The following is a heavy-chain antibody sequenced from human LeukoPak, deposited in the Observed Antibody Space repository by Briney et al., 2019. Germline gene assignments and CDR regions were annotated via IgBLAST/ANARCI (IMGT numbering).Heavy chain of an antibody. CDR1: GYTFTGYY. D-gene: IGHD3-3*01. CDR3: ARHTGPVLRFLEWLLRYAFDI. CDR2: INPNSGGT. J-gene: IGHJ3*02. V-gene: IGHV1-2*02. Sequence: ASVKVSCKASGYTFTGYYMHWVRQAPGQGLEWMGWINPNSGGTNYAQKFQGRVTMTRDTSISTAYMELSRLRSDDTAVYYCARHTGPVLRFLEWLLRYAFDIWGQGTMVTVSS.